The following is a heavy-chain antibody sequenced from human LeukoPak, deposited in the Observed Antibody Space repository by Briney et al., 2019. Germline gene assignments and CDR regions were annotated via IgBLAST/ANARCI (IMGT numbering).Heavy chain of an antibody. V-gene: IGHV3-53*01. CDR2: IYSGGST. CDR3: ARDPGTGTGWFDP. J-gene: IGHJ5*02. CDR1: GFTFSSYS. Sequence: PGGSLRLSCAASGFTFSSYSMNWVRQAPGKGLEWVSLIYSGGSTYYADSVKGRFTISRDNSKNTLYLQMNNLRAEDTAVYYCARDPGTGTGWFDPWGQGTLVSVSS. D-gene: IGHD1-7*01.